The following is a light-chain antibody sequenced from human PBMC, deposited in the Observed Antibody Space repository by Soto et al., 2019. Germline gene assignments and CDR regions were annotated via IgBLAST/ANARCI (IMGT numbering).Light chain of an antibody. CDR3: QQYGSSPIFT. J-gene: IGKJ3*01. V-gene: IGKV3-20*01. CDR2: GAS. CDR1: QRVSSSY. Sequence: EIVLTQSPGTLSLSPGERATLSCRASQRVSSSYLAWYQQKPAQAPRLLIYGASSRSTGIPDRFSGSGSGKDFTRTLSRLQPEDCAVYYWQQYGSSPIFTVRPATKVDIK.